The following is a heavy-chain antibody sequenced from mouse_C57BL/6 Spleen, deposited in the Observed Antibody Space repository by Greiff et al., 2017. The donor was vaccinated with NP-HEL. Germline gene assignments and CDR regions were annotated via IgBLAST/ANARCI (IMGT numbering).Heavy chain of an antibody. CDR1: GFTFSDYG. V-gene: IGHV5-17*01. CDR3: APLGRGGY. J-gene: IGHJ2*01. CDR2: ISSGSSTI. D-gene: IGHD4-1*01. Sequence: EVMLVESGGGLVKPGGSLKLSCAASGFTFSDYGMHWVRQAPEKGLEWVAYISSGSSTIYYADTVKGRFTISRDNAKNTLFMQMTSLRSEDTAMYYCAPLGRGGYWGQGTTLTVSS.